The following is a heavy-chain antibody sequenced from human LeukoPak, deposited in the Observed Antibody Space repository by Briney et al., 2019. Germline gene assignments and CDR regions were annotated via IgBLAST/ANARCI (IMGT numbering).Heavy chain of an antibody. CDR1: GYIFSNYD. CDR2: MNPNSGNT. CDR3: ARAVRHQLLPDY. D-gene: IGHD2-2*01. J-gene: IGHJ4*02. Sequence: ASVRVSCKASGYIFSNYDISWVRQATGQGFEWMGWMNPNSGNTGYALEFQGRVTFTTGTSITTAYMEMSRVRSDDTAVYYCARAVRHQLLPDYWGQGTLVTVSS. V-gene: IGHV1-8*01.